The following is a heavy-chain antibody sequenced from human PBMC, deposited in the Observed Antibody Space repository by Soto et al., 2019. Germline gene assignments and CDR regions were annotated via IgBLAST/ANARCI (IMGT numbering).Heavy chain of an antibody. CDR2: ISAYNGNT. Sequence: ASVKVSCKASGYTFTSYGISWVRQAPGQGLEWMGWISAYNGNTNYAQKLQGRVTMTTDTSTSTAYMELRSLRSDDTAVYYCARAGAATPSTRYGMDVWGQGTTVTVSS. CDR3: ARAGAATPSTRYGMDV. J-gene: IGHJ6*02. CDR1: GYTFTSYG. V-gene: IGHV1-18*01. D-gene: IGHD1-26*01.